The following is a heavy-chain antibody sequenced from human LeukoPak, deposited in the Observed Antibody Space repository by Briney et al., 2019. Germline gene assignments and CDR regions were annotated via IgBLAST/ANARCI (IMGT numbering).Heavy chain of an antibody. CDR1: GFTFSDYY. CDR3: ARNRYYDGGWFDP. V-gene: IGHV3-11*01. Sequence: PGGSLRLSCAASGFTFSDYYMSWIRQAPGKGLEGVSYISSSGSTIYYADSVEGRFTISRDNAKNSLYLQMNSLRAEDTAVYYCARNRYYDGGWFDPWGQGTLVTVSS. J-gene: IGHJ5*02. CDR2: ISSSGSTI. D-gene: IGHD3-22*01.